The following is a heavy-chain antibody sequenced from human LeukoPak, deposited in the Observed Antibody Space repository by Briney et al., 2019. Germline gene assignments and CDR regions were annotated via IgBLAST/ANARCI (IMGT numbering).Heavy chain of an antibody. V-gene: IGHV4-59*12. CDR2: IYYSGST. J-gene: IGHJ6*02. CDR3: ARGGTPRGFTIFGVVIEAPLPNYYYYGMDV. CDR1: GGSISSYY. D-gene: IGHD3-3*01. Sequence: SETLSLTCTVSGGSISSYYWSWIRQPPGEGLEWIGYIYYSGSTNYNPSLKSRVTISVDTSKNQFSLKLSSVTAADTAVYYCARGGTPRGFTIFGVVIEAPLPNYYYYGMDVWGQGTTVTVS.